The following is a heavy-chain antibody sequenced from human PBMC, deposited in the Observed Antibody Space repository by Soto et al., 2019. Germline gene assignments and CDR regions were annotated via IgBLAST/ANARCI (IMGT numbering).Heavy chain of an antibody. CDR3: AKAYGDYQENYYYYGMDV. V-gene: IGHV3-30*18. J-gene: IGHJ6*02. CDR1: GFTFSSYG. CDR2: MSYDGSNK. D-gene: IGHD4-17*01. Sequence: QVQLVESGGGVVQPGRSLRLSCVASGFTFSSYGMHWVRQAPGKGLKWVAVMSYDGSNKYYADSAKGRFTISSDNSKNTLXLQMNSLRAEDTAVYYCAKAYGDYQENYYYYGMDVWGQGTTVTVSS.